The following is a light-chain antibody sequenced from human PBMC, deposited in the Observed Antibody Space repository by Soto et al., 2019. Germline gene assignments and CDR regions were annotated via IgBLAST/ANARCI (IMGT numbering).Light chain of an antibody. CDR1: QTISSW. V-gene: IGKV1-39*01. CDR3: QQSYSTLKT. J-gene: IGKJ1*01. CDR2: AAS. Sequence: DIQMTQSPSTLSGSVGDRVTITCRASQTISSWLAWFQQKSGKVPKLLIYAASSLQSGVPSRFSGSGSGTDFTLTISSLQPEDFATYYCQQSYSTLKTFGQGTKVDIK.